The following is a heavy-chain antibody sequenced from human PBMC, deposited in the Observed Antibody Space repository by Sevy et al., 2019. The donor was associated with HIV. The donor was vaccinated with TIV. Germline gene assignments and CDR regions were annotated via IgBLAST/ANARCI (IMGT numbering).Heavy chain of an antibody. CDR2: ISGSGGST. D-gene: IGHD3-16*01. Sequence: GGSLRLSCAASGFTFGSYAINWVRQAPGKGLEWVSAISGSGGSTYYADSVKGRFTISRDNSKNTLYLQMNNLRVEDTAVYYCAKGLSVTSYYYGMDVWGQGTTVTVS. J-gene: IGHJ6*02. CDR3: AKGLSVTSYYYGMDV. V-gene: IGHV3-23*01. CDR1: GFTFGSYA.